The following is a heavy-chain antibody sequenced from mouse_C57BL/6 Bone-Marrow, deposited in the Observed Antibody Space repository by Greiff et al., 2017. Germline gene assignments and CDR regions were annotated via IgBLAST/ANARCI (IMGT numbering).Heavy chain of an antibody. CDR1: GYTFTSYW. CDR3: ARDVYYGYFFDY. V-gene: IGHV1-69*01. CDR2: IDPSDSYT. J-gene: IGHJ2*01. Sequence: QVQLQQPGAELVMPGASVKLSCKASGYTFTSYWMHWVKQRPGQGLEWIGEIDPSDSYTNYNQKFKGKSTLTVDKSSSTAYMQLSSLTSEDSAVYYCARDVYYGYFFDYWGQGTTLTVSS. D-gene: IGHD2-2*01.